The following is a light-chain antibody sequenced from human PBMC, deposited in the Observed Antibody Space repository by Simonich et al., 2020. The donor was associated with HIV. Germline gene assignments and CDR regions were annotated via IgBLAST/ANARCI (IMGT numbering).Light chain of an antibody. CDR2: GAS. Sequence: EIVLTQSPGPLSLSPGERATLSCRASQSVSSNLAWYEQKPGQAPRLLIYGASTRATGIPARFSGSGSGTEFTLTISSMQSEDFAVYYCQQYNNWPPWTFGQGTKVEIK. J-gene: IGKJ1*01. CDR1: QSVSSN. V-gene: IGKV3-15*01. CDR3: QQYNNWPPWT.